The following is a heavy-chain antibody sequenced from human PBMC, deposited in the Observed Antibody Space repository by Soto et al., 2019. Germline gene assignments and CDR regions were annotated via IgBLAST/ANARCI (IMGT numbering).Heavy chain of an antibody. D-gene: IGHD6-13*01. CDR2: IIPYYNTL. V-gene: IGHV1-69*01. CDR3: ASGASRWYPYCVDS. CDR1: EGTFNSYA. J-gene: IGHJ4*02. Sequence: QAQVVQSGAEVRKPGSSVKLSCKASEGTFNSYAIAWVRQAPGQGLEWMGGIIPYYNTLNYAQKFQDRVTITADDSKNTVYMELSSRSADDTAGYFCASGASRWYPYCVDSWAQGTLVTGSS.